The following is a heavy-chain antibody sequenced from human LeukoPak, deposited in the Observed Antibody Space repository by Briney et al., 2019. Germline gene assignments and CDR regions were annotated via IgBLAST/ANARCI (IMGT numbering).Heavy chain of an antibody. J-gene: IGHJ6*03. D-gene: IGHD6-19*01. V-gene: IGHV3-48*03. Sequence: GGSLRLSCAASGFTFSSYEMNWVRQAPGKGLEWVSYISSSGSTIYYADSVKGRFTISRDNAKNSLYLQMNSLRAEDTAVYYCARDGVDSGWYGYYYYMDVWGKGTTVTISS. CDR3: ARDGVDSGWYGYYYYMDV. CDR2: ISSSGSTI. CDR1: GFTFSSYE.